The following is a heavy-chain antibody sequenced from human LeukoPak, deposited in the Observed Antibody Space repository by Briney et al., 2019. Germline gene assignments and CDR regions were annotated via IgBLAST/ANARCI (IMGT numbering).Heavy chain of an antibody. Sequence: ASVKVSCKASGYTFTSYGISWVRQAPGQGLEWMGWISAYNGNTNYAQKLQGRVTMTTDTSTSTAYMELRSLRSDDTAVYYCARVRRYSSSWASYFQHWARAPWSPSPQ. J-gene: IGHJ1*01. CDR1: GYTFTSYG. CDR3: ARVRRYSSSWASYFQH. V-gene: IGHV1-18*01. CDR2: ISAYNGNT. D-gene: IGHD6-13*01.